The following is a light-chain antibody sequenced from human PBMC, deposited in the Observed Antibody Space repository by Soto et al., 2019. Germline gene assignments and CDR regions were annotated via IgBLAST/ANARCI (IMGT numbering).Light chain of an antibody. CDR2: GAS. Sequence: EIVMTQSPATLSVSPGERVTLSCMASQSVSGNLAWYQQKPGQAPRLLTYGASTRATGMPDRFSGSGSGTEFTLTISSLQSEDFAVYYCQQYDKWPRTFGQGTKVEIK. CDR1: QSVSGN. V-gene: IGKV3-15*01. J-gene: IGKJ1*01. CDR3: QQYDKWPRT.